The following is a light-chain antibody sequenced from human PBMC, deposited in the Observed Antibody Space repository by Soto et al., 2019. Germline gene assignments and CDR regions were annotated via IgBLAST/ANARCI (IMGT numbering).Light chain of an antibody. J-gene: IGLJ1*01. CDR1: KLGDKF. CDR3: QAWDINTAV. Sequence: SYELTQPPSVSVSPGQTASITCSGDKLGDKFACWYQQKPGQSPVLVIYEDYKRPSGIPERFSGSNSGNTATLTISDTQAMDEADYYCQAWDINTAVFGTGTKGHRP. CDR2: EDY. V-gene: IGLV3-1*01.